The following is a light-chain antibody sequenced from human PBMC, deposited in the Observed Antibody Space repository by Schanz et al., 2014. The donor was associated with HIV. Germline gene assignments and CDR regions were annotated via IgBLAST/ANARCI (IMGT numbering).Light chain of an antibody. CDR3: QVWERSTDVV. Sequence: ELTQPPSVSVAPGKTASITCGGNNLGSKSVHWYQQKPGQAPVLVLYYDTDRPSGIPERFSGSNSANTATLTIGRVEAGDEADYYCQVWERSTDVVLGGGTKLTVL. V-gene: IGLV3-21*01. CDR1: NLGSKS. J-gene: IGLJ2*01. CDR2: YDT.